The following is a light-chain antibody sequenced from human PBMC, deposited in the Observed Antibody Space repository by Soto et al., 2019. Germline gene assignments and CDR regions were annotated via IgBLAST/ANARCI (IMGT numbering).Light chain of an antibody. J-gene: IGLJ2*01. CDR2: DVS. CDR1: SSDVGGYNY. CDR3: ISYTSSSTHVV. V-gene: IGLV2-14*01. Sequence: QSALPQPASVSGSPGQSITISCTGTSSDVGGYNYVSWYQQHPGKAPKLIIYDVSNQPSGVSNRFSGSKSGNTASLTISGLQAEDEADYYCISYTSSSTHVVFGGGTKLTVL.